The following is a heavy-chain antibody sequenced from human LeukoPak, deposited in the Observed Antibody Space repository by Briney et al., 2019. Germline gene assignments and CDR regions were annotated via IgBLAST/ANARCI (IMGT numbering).Heavy chain of an antibody. CDR2: IKNDGSEK. J-gene: IGHJ4*02. V-gene: IGHV3-7*01. Sequence: GGSLRLSCAASGFPFSTYWITWVRQAPEKGLEWVANIKNDGSEKYYVDSVKGRFTISRDNAENSLFLQMNSLRVEDTAIYYCTRDSGLTGYDLLDYWGQGTLVTVSS. D-gene: IGHD5-12*01. CDR3: TRDSGLTGYDLLDY. CDR1: GFPFSTYW.